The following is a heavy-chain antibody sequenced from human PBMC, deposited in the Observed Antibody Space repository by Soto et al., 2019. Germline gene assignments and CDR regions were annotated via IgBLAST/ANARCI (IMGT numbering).Heavy chain of an antibody. CDR3: ATRTYYYDSTPGPAFDI. D-gene: IGHD3-22*01. CDR1: GYTLTELS. J-gene: IGHJ3*02. CDR2: FDPEDGET. V-gene: IGHV1-24*01. Sequence: ASVKISCKVSGYTLTELSMHWVRQAPGKGLEWMGGFDPEDGETIYAQKFQGRVTMTEDTSTDTAYMELSSLRSEDTAVYYCATRTYYYDSTPGPAFDIWGKGTMVTVSS.